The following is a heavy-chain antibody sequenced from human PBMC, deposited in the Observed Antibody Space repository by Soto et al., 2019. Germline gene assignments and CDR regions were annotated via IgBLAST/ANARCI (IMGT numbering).Heavy chain of an antibody. CDR1: GFTFSSYA. Sequence: XGSLRLSCAASGFTFSSYAMSWVRQAPGKGLEWVSAISGSGGSTYYADSVKGRFTISRDNSKNTLYLQMNSLRAEDTAVYYCAKDLNTVTTTILDYWGQGTLVTVSS. D-gene: IGHD4-17*01. J-gene: IGHJ4*02. V-gene: IGHV3-23*01. CDR2: ISGSGGST. CDR3: AKDLNTVTTTILDY.